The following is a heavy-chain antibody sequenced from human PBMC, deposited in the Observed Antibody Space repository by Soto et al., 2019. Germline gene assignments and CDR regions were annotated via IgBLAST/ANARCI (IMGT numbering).Heavy chain of an antibody. J-gene: IGHJ3*02. CDR2: IVVGSGNT. Sequence: SVKVSCKASGFTFTSSAVQWVRQARGQRLEWIGWIVVGSGNTNYAQKFQERVTITRDMSTSTAYMELSSLRSEDTAVYYCAAAGLVVITPDAFDIWGQGTMVTVSS. V-gene: IGHV1-58*01. CDR3: AAAGLVVITPDAFDI. D-gene: IGHD3-22*01. CDR1: GFTFTSSA.